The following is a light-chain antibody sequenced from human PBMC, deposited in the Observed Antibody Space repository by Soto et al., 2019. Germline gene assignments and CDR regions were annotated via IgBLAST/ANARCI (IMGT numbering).Light chain of an antibody. J-gene: IGLJ2*01. CDR3: SSCTSSSTLVV. Sequence: QSALTQPASVSGSPGQSITISCTGTSSDVGGYNYVSWYQQHPGKAPKLMIYDVSNRPSGVSNRFSGSKSGNTASLTISGLPAEDEADYYCSSCTSSSTLVVFGGGTQLTVL. CDR2: DVS. CDR1: SSDVGGYNY. V-gene: IGLV2-14*01.